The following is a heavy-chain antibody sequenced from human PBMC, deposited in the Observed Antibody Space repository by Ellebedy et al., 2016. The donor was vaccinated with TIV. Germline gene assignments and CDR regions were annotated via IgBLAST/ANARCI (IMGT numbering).Heavy chain of an antibody. D-gene: IGHD3-22*01. CDR2: ISYSGRT. CDR3: ARADSSGYLFEF. J-gene: IGHJ4*02. Sequence: SETLSLXCTVSGASISSGEYYWSWIRQAPGKGLDWIGYISYSGRTFYNPSLKNRLTISVDTSKNQFSLNLSSVTAADTAVYYCARADSSGYLFEFWGQGTLVTVSS. V-gene: IGHV4-30-4*01. CDR1: GASISSGEYY.